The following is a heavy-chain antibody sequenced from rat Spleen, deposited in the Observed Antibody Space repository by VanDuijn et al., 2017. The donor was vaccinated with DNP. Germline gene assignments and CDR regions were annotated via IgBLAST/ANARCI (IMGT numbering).Heavy chain of an antibody. CDR3: ARRSYYGSTGYYFDY. CDR1: GFTFSKYA. Sequence: EVQLVESGGGLVQPGRSLKLSCVVSGFTFSKYAMAWVRQAPTIGLEWVASISTGGGNTYYRDSVKGRFTISRDNAKNTQYLQMDSLRSEDTATYYCARRSYYGSTGYYFDYWGQGVMVTVSS. J-gene: IGHJ2*01. D-gene: IGHD1-7*01. CDR2: ISTGGGNT. V-gene: IGHV5S13*01.